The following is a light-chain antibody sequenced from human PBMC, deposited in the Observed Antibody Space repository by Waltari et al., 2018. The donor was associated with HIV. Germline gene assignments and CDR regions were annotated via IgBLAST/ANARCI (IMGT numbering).Light chain of an antibody. V-gene: IGKV1-9*01. Sequence: DIQLTQSPSFLSASVGDRVTITCRASQDINNYLAWYQQKPWKTPKLLIYAASTLQSGVPSRFSGGGSGTHFTLTISSLQPEDFATYYCQQLKAYPLTFGGGTKVEIK. CDR1: QDINNY. J-gene: IGKJ4*01. CDR3: QQLKAYPLT. CDR2: AAS.